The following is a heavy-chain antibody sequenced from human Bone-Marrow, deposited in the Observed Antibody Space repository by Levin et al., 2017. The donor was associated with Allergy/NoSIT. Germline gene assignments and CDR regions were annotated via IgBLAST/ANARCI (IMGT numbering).Heavy chain of an antibody. CDR2: IHSGGRK. CDR3: ARDGVVATNH. J-gene: IGHJ4*02. Sequence: PGESLKISCAASGFTISTNYMSWVRQVPGKGLEWVSIIHSGGRKNYADSVKGRFTISRDNYNNTLYLQMNSLRGEDTAIYYCARDGVVATNHWGQGTLVIVSS. D-gene: IGHD5-12*01. V-gene: IGHV3-66*01. CDR1: GFTISTNY.